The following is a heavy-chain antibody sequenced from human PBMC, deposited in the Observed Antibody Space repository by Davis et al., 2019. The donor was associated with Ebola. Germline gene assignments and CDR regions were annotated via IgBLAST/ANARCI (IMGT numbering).Heavy chain of an antibody. J-gene: IGHJ6*02. CDR3: ARDTTVTTVFSLSGYYGMDV. CDR2: ISYDGSNK. D-gene: IGHD4-17*01. Sequence: GGSLRLSCAASGFTFSSYAMHWVRQAPGKGLEWVAVISYDGSNKYYADSVKGRFTISRDNSKNTLYLQMNSLRAEDTAVYYCARDTTVTTVFSLSGYYGMDVWGQGTTVTVSS. CDR1: GFTFSSYA. V-gene: IGHV3-30-3*01.